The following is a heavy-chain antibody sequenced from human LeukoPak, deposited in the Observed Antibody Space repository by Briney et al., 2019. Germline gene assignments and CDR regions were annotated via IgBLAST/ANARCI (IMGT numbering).Heavy chain of an antibody. Sequence: TGGSLRLSCAASGFTFSSYAMHWVRQAPGKGLEWVAVISYDGSNKYYADSVKGRFTISRDNSKNTLYLQMNSLRAEDTAVYYCARGDIVVVTAMAITRPLGYWGQGTLVTVSS. CDR3: ARGDIVVVTAMAITRPLGY. D-gene: IGHD2-21*02. J-gene: IGHJ4*02. CDR1: GFTFSSYA. CDR2: ISYDGSNK. V-gene: IGHV3-30-3*01.